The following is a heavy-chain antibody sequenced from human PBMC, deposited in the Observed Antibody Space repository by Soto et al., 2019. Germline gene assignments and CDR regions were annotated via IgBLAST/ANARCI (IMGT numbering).Heavy chain of an antibody. CDR1: GFTYNSYD. Sequence: DVQLVESGGGSVRPGGSLRLSCAAFGFTYNSYDMHWVRQVAGGGLEWVSSMGGAGAKEYAASVRGRFIISRDNAENSLFLQMNSLRVEDTAVYYCSRALTHYYDTSGPAFGYWGQGTLLTVSS. J-gene: IGHJ4*02. V-gene: IGHV3-13*01. CDR2: MGGAGAK. D-gene: IGHD3-22*01. CDR3: SRALTHYYDTSGPAFGY.